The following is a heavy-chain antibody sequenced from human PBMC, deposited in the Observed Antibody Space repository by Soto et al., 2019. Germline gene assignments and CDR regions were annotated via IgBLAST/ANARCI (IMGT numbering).Heavy chain of an antibody. CDR3: ARVPAAKNYYYGMDV. CDR1: GGSFSGYY. V-gene: IGHV4-34*01. D-gene: IGHD2-2*01. CDR2: INHSGST. J-gene: IGHJ6*02. Sequence: SETLSLTCAVYGGSFSGYYWSWIRQPPGKGMEWIGEINHSGSTNYNPSLKSRVTISVDTSKNQFSLKLSSVTAADTAVYYCARVPAAKNYYYGMDVWGQGTTVTVSS.